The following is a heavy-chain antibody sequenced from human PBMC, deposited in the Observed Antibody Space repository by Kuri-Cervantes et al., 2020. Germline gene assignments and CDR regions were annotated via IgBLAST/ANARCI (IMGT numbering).Heavy chain of an antibody. Sequence: SETLSLTCTVSGGSISSYYWSWIRQPPGKGLEWIGYIYYSGSTNYNPSLKSRVAISVDKSKNQFSLKLSSVTAADTAVYYCARARYSGSPYHFDYWGQGTLVTVSS. CDR3: ARARYSGSPYHFDY. V-gene: IGHV4-59*12. D-gene: IGHD1-26*01. CDR2: IYYSGST. CDR1: GGSISSYY. J-gene: IGHJ4*02.